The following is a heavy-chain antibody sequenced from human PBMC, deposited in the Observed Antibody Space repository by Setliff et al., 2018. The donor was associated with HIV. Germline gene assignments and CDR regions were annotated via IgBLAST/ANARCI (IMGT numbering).Heavy chain of an antibody. CDR1: GYTFTSYG. CDR2: INTETGTP. Sequence: ASVKVSCKASGYTFTSYGITWVRQAPGQGLEWMGWINTETGTPMYAQGFTGRFVFSLDTSISTAYLQISSLKTEDSAVYYCARGPPSQVDYWGQGTLVTVSS. V-gene: IGHV7-4-1*02. CDR3: ARGPPSQVDY. J-gene: IGHJ4*02.